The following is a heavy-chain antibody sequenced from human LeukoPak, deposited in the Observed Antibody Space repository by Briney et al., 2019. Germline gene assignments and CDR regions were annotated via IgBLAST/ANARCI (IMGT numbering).Heavy chain of an antibody. J-gene: IGHJ4*02. D-gene: IGHD3-22*01. Sequence: GGSLRLSCAASGFTFSSYGMHWVRQAPGKGLEWVAVISYDGSNKYYADSVKGRFTISRDNSKNTLYLQMNSLRAEDTAVYYCAKATYDSSGYYSHFDYWGQGTLVTVSS. CDR3: AKATYDSSGYYSHFDY. V-gene: IGHV3-30*18. CDR2: ISYDGSNK. CDR1: GFTFSSYG.